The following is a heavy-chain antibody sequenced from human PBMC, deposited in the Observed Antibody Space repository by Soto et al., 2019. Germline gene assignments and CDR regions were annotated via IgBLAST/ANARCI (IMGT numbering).Heavy chain of an antibody. D-gene: IGHD2-2*02. CDR2: ISWNSGSI. V-gene: IGHV3-9*01. J-gene: IGHJ6*02. CDR1: GFTFDDYA. CDR3: AKDLGYCSSTRCYRSYYYYGMDV. Sequence: GGSLRLSCAASGFTFDDYAMHWVRQAPGKGLEWVSGISWNSGSIGYADSVKGRFTSSRDNAKNSLYLQMNSLRAEDTAVYYCAKDLGYCSSTRCYRSYYYYGMDVWGQGTTVTVSS.